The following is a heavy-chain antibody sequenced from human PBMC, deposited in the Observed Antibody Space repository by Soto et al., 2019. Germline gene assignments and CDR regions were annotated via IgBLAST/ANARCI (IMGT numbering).Heavy chain of an antibody. D-gene: IGHD6-25*01. CDR2: INHRGST. CDR3: AGGSRVKIPAASGRDYYYHGLDV. V-gene: IGHV4-34*01. Sequence: QVQLQQWGAGLLKPSETLSLTCAVYGGSFTGYYWSWIRQPPGKGLEWIGEINHRGSTNYNPSLKSRVTISVDTSKNQFSLNLNSVTAADTAVYYCAGGSRVKIPAASGRDYYYHGLDVWGQGTAVTVSS. CDR1: GGSFTGYY. J-gene: IGHJ6*02.